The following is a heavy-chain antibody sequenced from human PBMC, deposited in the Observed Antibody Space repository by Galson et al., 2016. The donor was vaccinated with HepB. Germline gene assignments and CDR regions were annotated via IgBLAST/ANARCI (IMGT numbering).Heavy chain of an antibody. CDR1: RFTFSSYV. D-gene: IGHD2-2*01. J-gene: IGHJ6*02. CDR2: GYGGGGGP. V-gene: IGHV3-23*01. CDR3: ERGVGGVPSANFYSGMDV. Sequence: SLRLSCAASRFTFSSYVMTWVRQAPGKGLEWVSAGYGGGGGPHYAGSVKGRFTISRDNSENTLYLQMNSLRAEDTAVYYCERGVGGVPSANFYSGMDVWGQGATVTVSS.